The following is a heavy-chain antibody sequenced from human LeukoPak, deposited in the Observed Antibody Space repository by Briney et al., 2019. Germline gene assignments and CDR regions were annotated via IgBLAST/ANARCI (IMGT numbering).Heavy chain of an antibody. J-gene: IGHJ4*02. CDR2: IYHSGST. V-gene: IGHV4-4*02. Sequence: SETLSLTCAVSGVSISSTNWWSWVRQPPGKGLEWIGEIYHSGSTNYNPSLKSRVTISVDTSKNQFSLTLSSVTAADTAVYYCARVRPIAARRGGLDYWGQGTLVTVSS. D-gene: IGHD6-6*01. CDR3: ARVRPIAARRGGLDY. CDR1: GVSISSTNW.